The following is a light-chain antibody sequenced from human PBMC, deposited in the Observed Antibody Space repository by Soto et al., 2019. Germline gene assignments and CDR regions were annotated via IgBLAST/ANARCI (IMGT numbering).Light chain of an antibody. V-gene: IGKV1-9*01. CDR2: AAS. CDR3: QQLNSYPLT. Sequence: DIQLTQSPSFLSASVGDRVTITCRASQGITTYLAWYQHTPGKAPKLLIYAASTLQSGGPSRFSGSGSGTEFTLTVISLQPEDFATYHCQQLNSYPLTFGGGTKVDI. J-gene: IGKJ4*01. CDR1: QGITTY.